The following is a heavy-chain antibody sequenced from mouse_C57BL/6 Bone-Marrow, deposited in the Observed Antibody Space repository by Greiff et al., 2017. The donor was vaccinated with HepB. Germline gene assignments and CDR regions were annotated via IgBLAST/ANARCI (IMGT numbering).Heavy chain of an antibody. CDR3: ARMAYYSNSNYFDN. CDR2: IWSGGSP. CDR1: GFSLTNYG. V-gene: IGHV2-2*01. Sequence: VQLVESGPGLVQPSQRLSITCTVSGFSLTNYGVHWVRQSPGKGLEWLGAIWSGGSPDYNAAFISRLSISKDNSESQVFFKMNSLQADDTAIYYCARMAYYSNSNYFDNWGQGTTLTVSS. J-gene: IGHJ2*01. D-gene: IGHD2-5*01.